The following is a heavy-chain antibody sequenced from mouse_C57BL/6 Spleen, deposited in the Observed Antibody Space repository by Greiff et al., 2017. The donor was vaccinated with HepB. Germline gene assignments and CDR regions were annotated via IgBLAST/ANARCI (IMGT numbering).Heavy chain of an antibody. Sequence: EVMLVESGGGLVQPKGSLKLSCAASGFTFNTYAMHWVRQAPGKGLEWVARIRSKSSNYATYYADSVKDRFTISRDDSQSMLYLQMNNLKTEDTAMYYCVREWDYYGSSSLLDVWGTGTTVTVSS. D-gene: IGHD1-1*01. CDR2: IRSKSSNYAT. CDR3: VREWDYYGSSSLLDV. V-gene: IGHV10-3*01. CDR1: GFTFNTYA. J-gene: IGHJ1*03.